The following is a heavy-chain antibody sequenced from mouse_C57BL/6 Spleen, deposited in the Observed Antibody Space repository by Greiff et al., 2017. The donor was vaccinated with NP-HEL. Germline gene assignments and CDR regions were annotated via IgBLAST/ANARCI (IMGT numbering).Heavy chain of an antibody. D-gene: IGHD4-1*01. CDR2: INPSTGGT. J-gene: IGHJ1*03. CDR3: ALNWDVGGYFDV. V-gene: IGHV1-43*01. Sequence: EVQLQQSGPELVKPGASVKISCKASGYSFTGYYMHWVKQSSEKSLEWIGEINPSTGGTSYNQKFKGKATLTVDKSSSTAYMQLKSLTSEDSAVYYCALNWDVGGYFDVWGTGTTVTVSS. CDR1: GYSFTGYY.